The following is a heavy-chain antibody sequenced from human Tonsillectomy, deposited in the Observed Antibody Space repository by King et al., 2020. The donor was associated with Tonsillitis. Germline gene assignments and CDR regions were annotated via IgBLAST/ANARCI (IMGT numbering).Heavy chain of an antibody. CDR3: AREIGFGELAMDY. J-gene: IGHJ4*02. Sequence: VQLQQWGAGLLKPSETLSLTCAVYGGSFSDYYWSWIRQPPGKGLEWIGEINHSGSTNYNPSLKSRVTISVDTSKNQFSLKLSSVTAADTAVYYCAREIGFGELAMDYWGQGTLVTVSS. CDR1: GGSFSDYY. CDR2: INHSGST. D-gene: IGHD3-10*01. V-gene: IGHV4-34*01.